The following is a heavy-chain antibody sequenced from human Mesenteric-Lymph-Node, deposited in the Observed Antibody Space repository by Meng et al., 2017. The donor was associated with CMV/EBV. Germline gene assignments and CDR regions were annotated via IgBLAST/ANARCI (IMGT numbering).Heavy chain of an antibody. Sequence: CTGSGGSISSGGYYWNWIRQHPGKGLEWIGYIYYPRSTSYNPSLKSRLTMSVDTSKNQFSLELNSVTAADTAVYYCARDRGGYGNFDYWGQGTLVTVSS. V-gene: IGHV4-31*03. CDR1: GGSISSGGYY. D-gene: IGHD3-10*01. J-gene: IGHJ4*02. CDR2: IYYPRST. CDR3: ARDRGGYGNFDY.